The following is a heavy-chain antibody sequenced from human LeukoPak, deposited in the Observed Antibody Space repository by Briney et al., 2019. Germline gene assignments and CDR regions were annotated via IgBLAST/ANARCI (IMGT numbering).Heavy chain of an antibody. D-gene: IGHD2-15*01. CDR2: IYTSGST. Sequence: SETLSLTCTVSGGSISSYYWSWIRQPAGKGLEWIGRIYTSGSTNYNPSLKSRVTISVDTSKNQFSLKLSSVIAADTAVYYCARVGYCSGGSRYIFPSWFDPWGQGTLVTVSS. J-gene: IGHJ5*02. V-gene: IGHV4-4*07. CDR1: GGSISSYY. CDR3: ARVGYCSGGSRYIFPSWFDP.